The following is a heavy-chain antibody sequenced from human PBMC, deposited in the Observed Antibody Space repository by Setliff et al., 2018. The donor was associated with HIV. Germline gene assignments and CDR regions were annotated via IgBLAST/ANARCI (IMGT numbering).Heavy chain of an antibody. D-gene: IGHD5-12*01. V-gene: IGHV3-30*02. CDR3: AKVRLMFLDDAFDI. CDR2: IRFDGYNK. Sequence: AGGSLRLSCAASGFTFSNYGMNWVRQAPGKGLEWVAFIRFDGYNKYYADSVKGRFTISRDNSKNTLYLQMNSLGADDRAVYYCAKVRLMFLDDAFDIWGQGTMVTVSS. CDR1: GFTFSNYG. J-gene: IGHJ3*02.